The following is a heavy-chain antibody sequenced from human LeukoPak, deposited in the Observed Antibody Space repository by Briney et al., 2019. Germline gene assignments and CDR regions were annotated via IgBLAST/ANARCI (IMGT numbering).Heavy chain of an antibody. CDR3: ATSAGGGYHYFDY. D-gene: IGHD3-22*01. V-gene: IGHV3-23*01. CDR2: ISGSGGST. Sequence: GGSLRLSCAASGFTSSSYAMTWVRQAPGKGLEWVSVISGSGGSTYYADSVKGRFTISRDNSKNTLYLQMNGLRAEDTAVYYCATSAGGGYHYFDYWGQGILVTVSS. CDR1: GFTSSSYA. J-gene: IGHJ4*02.